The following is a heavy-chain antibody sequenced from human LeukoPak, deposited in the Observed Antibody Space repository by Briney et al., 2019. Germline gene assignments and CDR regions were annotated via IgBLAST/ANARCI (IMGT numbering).Heavy chain of an antibody. CDR1: GYTFTDYY. D-gene: IGHD6-13*01. J-gene: IGHJ4*02. CDR3: ARATYRSTSWHGYYFDY. V-gene: IGHV1-2*02. Sequence: ASVKVSCKTSGYTFTDYYLHWVRQAPGQGLEWMGWINPNSGGTTFAQKFQGRVTMSRDTSITTAYMDLRGLKSDDTPVYFCARATYRSTSWHGYYFDYWGQGALVTVSS. CDR2: INPNSGGT.